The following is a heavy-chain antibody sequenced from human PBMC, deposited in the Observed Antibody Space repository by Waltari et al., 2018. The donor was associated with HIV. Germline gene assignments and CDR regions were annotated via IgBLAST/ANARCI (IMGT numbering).Heavy chain of an antibody. D-gene: IGHD1-26*01. CDR2: IRRKSDGGTT. Sequence: DVQLVESGGGLVKPVWSLRLSCVVSGIPFKNAWLRWVRQGPGKGQQWLGHIRRKSDGGTTDYAAPVRGRFTISTDDLNNTMSLEMKSLKVEDTGVYYCTTFEMGSTRNYWGQGTLVTVSS. CDR3: TTFEMGSTRNY. J-gene: IGHJ4*02. CDR1: GIPFKNAW. V-gene: IGHV3-15*01.